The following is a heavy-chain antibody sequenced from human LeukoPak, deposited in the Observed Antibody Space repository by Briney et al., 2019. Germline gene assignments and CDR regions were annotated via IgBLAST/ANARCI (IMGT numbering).Heavy chain of an antibody. V-gene: IGHV1-58*01. CDR2: IVVGSGNT. D-gene: IGHD3-22*01. J-gene: IGHJ2*01. CDR3: AASGDSSGYYRGAWYFDL. CDR1: GFTFISSA. Sequence: SVKVSCKASGFTFISSAVQWVRQARGQRLEWIGWIVVGSGNTNYAQKFQGRVTITRDMSTSTAYMELSSLRSEDTAVYYCAASGDSSGYYRGAWYFDLWGRGTLVTVSS.